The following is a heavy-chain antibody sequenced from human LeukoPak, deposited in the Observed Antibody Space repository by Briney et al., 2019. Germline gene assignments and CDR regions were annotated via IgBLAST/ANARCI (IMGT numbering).Heavy chain of an antibody. Sequence: SETLSLTCTVSGGSISSGGYYWSWIRQHPGKGLEWIGYIYYSGSTYYNPSLKSRVTISVDTSKNQFSLRLSSVTAADTAVYYCARVMEGDYGGMDVWGQGASVTVCS. CDR1: GGSISSGGYY. D-gene: IGHD3-3*01. J-gene: IGHJ6*02. CDR3: ARVMEGDYGGMDV. CDR2: IYYSGST. V-gene: IGHV4-31*03.